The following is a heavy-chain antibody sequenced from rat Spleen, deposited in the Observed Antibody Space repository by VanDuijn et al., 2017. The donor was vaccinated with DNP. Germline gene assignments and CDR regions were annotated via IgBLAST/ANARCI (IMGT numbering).Heavy chain of an antibody. CDR1: GFSLTDYS. CDR3: TRFGGDTIHGYWNVDF. Sequence: EVQLKESGPGLVQPSQTLSLTCTVSGFSLTDYSVHWVRQPPGKGLEWMGVMWSGGTTAYTSALKSRLSIGRDTSKSQVFLKMNSLQTEDTAIYYCTRFGGDTIHGYWNVDFWGPGTMVTVSS. J-gene: IGHJ1*01. V-gene: IGHV2S63*01. CDR2: MWSGGTT. D-gene: IGHD2-2*01.